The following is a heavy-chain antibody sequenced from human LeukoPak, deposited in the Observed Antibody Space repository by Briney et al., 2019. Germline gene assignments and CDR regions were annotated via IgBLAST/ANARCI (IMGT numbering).Heavy chain of an antibody. Sequence: GGSLRLSCAASGFTVSSNYMSWVRQAPGKGLEWVSLIYSGGSTYYADSVKGRFTIPRDNSKNTLYLQMNSLRAEDTAVYYCARTGYYYDSSGPLYYFDYWGQGTLVTVSS. D-gene: IGHD3-22*01. CDR2: IYSGGST. CDR1: GFTVSSNY. CDR3: ARTGYYYDSSGPLYYFDY. J-gene: IGHJ4*02. V-gene: IGHV3-66*01.